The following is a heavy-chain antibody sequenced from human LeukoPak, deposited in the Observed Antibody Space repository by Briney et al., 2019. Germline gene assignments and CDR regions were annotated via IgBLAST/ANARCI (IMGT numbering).Heavy chain of an antibody. V-gene: IGHV3-7*01. CDR2: IKKDGSEN. CDR3: AVEPGLTTVTTIDY. D-gene: IGHD4-17*01. Sequence: GGSLRLSCAASGFTFSSYWMSWVRQAPGKGLEWVANIKKDGSENYYVDSVKGRFTISRDNAKNSLYLQMNSLRAEDTAVYYCAVEPGLTTVTTIDYWGQGTLVTVSS. J-gene: IGHJ4*02. CDR1: GFTFSSYW.